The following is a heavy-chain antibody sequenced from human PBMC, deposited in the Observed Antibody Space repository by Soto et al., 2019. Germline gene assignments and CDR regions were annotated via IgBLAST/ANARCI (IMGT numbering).Heavy chain of an antibody. CDR3: ASAEMATTSRGYYFDY. D-gene: IGHD1-1*01. CDR2: IIPIFGTA. CDR1: GGTFSSYA. J-gene: IGHJ4*02. V-gene: IGHV1-69*13. Sequence: GASVKVSCKASGGTFSSYAISWVRQAPGQGLEWMGGIIPIFGTANYAQKFQGRVTITADESTSTAYMELSSLRSEDTAVYYCASAEMATTSRGYYFDYWGQGTLVTVPS.